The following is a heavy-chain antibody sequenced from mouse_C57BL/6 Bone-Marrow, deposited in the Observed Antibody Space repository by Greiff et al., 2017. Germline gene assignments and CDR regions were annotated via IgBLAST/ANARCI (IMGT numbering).Heavy chain of an antibody. D-gene: IGHD2-14*01. CDR2: ISSGGSYT. CDR1: GFTFSSYG. J-gene: IGHJ3*01. V-gene: IGHV5-6*01. CDR3: ARGDRRTWFAY. Sequence: EVQVVESGGDLVKPGGSLKLSCAASGFTFSSYGMSWVRQTPDKRLEWVATISSGGSYTSYPDSVKGRFTISRDNAKNTLYLQMSSLKSEDTAMYYCARGDRRTWFAYWGQGTLVTVSA.